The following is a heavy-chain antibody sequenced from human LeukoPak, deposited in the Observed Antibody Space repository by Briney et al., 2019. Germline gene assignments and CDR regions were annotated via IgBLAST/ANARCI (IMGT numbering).Heavy chain of an antibody. Sequence: GGSLRLSCAASGFTFDDYGMSWVRQAPGKGLEWVSAISGSGGSTYYADSVKGRFTISRDSSKNTLYLQMNSLRAEDTAVYYCAKGGYNWNYRWFDPWGQGTLVTVSS. J-gene: IGHJ5*02. CDR2: ISGSGGST. CDR3: AKGGYNWNYRWFDP. D-gene: IGHD1-7*01. V-gene: IGHV3-23*01. CDR1: GFTFDDYG.